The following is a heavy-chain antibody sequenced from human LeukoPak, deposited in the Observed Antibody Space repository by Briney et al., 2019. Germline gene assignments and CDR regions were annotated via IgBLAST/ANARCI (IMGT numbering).Heavy chain of an antibody. Sequence: SETLSLTCTVSGVSISSYHWSWIRQPPGKGLEWIGYIYYSGSTNYNPSLKSRVTISVDTSKNQFSLKLSSVTAADTAVYYCARDIAVAGTSWFDPWGQGTLVTVSS. V-gene: IGHV4-59*01. J-gene: IGHJ5*02. D-gene: IGHD6-19*01. CDR1: GVSISSYH. CDR3: ARDIAVAGTSWFDP. CDR2: IYYSGST.